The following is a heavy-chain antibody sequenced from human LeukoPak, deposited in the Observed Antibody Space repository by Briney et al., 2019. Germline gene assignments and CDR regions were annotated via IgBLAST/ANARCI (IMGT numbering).Heavy chain of an antibody. CDR2: IKQDGTEK. CDR3: ASNTGYSYGYFDY. J-gene: IGHJ4*02. D-gene: IGHD5-18*01. V-gene: IGHV3-7*01. CDR1: GFTVSSNY. Sequence: PGGSLRLSCAASGFTVSSNYMSWVRQAPGKGLEWVANIKQDGTEKYYVDSVKGRFTISRDNAKNSLYLQMNSLRAEDTAVYYCASNTGYSYGYFDYWGQGTLVTVSS.